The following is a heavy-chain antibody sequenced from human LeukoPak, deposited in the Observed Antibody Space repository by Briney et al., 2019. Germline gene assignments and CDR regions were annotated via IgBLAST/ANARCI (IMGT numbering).Heavy chain of an antibody. D-gene: IGHD6-6*01. CDR1: GYSFTSYW. CDR2: IDPSDSYT. J-gene: IGHJ4*02. CDR3: ARALGTSYSSSSSY. Sequence: GESLKISCKGSGYSFTSYWISWVRQMPGEGLEWMGKIDPSDSYTSYSPSFQGHVTISADKSISTAYLQWSSLKASDTAMYYCARALGTSYSSSSSYWGQGTLVTVSS. V-gene: IGHV5-10-1*01.